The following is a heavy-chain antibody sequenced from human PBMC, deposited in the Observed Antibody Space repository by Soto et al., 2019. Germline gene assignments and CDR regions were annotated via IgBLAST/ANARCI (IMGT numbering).Heavy chain of an antibody. J-gene: IGHJ5*02. CDR3: ARYSVVVVAATWSWFDP. V-gene: IGHV1-69*01. CDR1: GGTFSSYA. Sequence: QVQLVQSGAEVKKPGSSVKVSCKASGGTFSSYAISWVRQAPGQGLEWMGGIIPIFGTANYAQKIQGRVTVPRDESTSTSYMELGSLRSEDMGLYYCARYSVVVVAATWSWFDPWRQGTLVTVSS. D-gene: IGHD2-15*01. CDR2: IIPIFGTA.